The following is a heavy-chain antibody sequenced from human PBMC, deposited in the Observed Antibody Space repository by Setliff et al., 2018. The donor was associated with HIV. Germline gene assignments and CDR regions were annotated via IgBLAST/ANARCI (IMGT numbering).Heavy chain of an antibody. J-gene: IGHJ4*02. CDR3: AKDRQWLVLGGHFDY. D-gene: IGHD6-19*01. V-gene: IGHV3-23*01. CDR1: GLTFSSYA. Sequence: PGGSLRLSCAASGLTFSSYAMSWVRQAPGKGLEWVSAISNSGGSTYYADSVKGRFTISRDNSKNTLYLQMNSLRAEDTAVYYCAKDRQWLVLGGHFDYWGQGTLVTVSS. CDR2: ISNSGGST.